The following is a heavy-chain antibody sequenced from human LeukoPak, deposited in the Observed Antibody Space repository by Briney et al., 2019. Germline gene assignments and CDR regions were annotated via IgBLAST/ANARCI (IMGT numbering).Heavy chain of an antibody. CDR3: ARASPRGSYLYY. CDR1: GGSFSGYY. CDR2: INHSGST. D-gene: IGHD1-26*01. V-gene: IGHV4-34*01. J-gene: IGHJ4*02. Sequence: SETLSLTCAVYGGSFSGYYWSWIRQPPGKGLEWIGEINHSGSTNYNPSLKSRVTISVDTSKNQFSLKLSFVTAADTAVYYCARASPRGSYLYYWGQGTLVTVSS.